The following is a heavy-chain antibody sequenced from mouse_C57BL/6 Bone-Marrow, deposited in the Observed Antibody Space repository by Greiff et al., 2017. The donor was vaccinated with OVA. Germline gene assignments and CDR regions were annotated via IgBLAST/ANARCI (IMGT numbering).Heavy chain of an antibody. CDR3: EKEDGNRFAY. D-gene: IGHD2-1*01. CDR1: GYTFTSYT. J-gene: IGHJ3*01. Sequence: VQLQESGAELVRPGASVKMSCKASGYTFTSYTMHWVKQRPGQGLEWIGYINPSSGYTKYNQKFKDKATLTADKSSSTAYMQLSSLTSEDSAVYSGEKEDGNRFAYWGQGTLVTVSA. CDR2: INPSSGYT. V-gene: IGHV1-4*01.